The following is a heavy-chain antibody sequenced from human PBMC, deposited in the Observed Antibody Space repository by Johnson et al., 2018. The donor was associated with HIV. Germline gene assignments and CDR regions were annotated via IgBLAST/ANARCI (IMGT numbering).Heavy chain of an antibody. CDR1: GFTFDDYG. D-gene: IGHD1-1*01. J-gene: IGHJ3*02. V-gene: IGHV3-15*01. Sequence: VQLVESGGGVVRPGGSLRLSCAASGFTFDDYGMSWVRQAPGKGLEWVGRIKSKTDGGTTDYAAPVKGRFTISRDDSKNTLYLQMNSLRVEDTAVYYCARISQHHNSDAFDIWGQGTMVTVSS. CDR3: ARISQHHNSDAFDI. CDR2: IKSKTDGGTT.